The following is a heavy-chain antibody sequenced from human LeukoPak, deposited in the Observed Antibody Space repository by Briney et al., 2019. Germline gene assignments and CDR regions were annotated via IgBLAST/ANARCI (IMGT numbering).Heavy chain of an antibody. D-gene: IGHD3-10*01. CDR3: ARANDYGSGSYYDWFDP. CDR2: INHSGST. CDR1: GGPFSGYY. J-gene: IGHJ5*02. Sequence: ASETLSLTCAVYGGPFSGYYWSWIRQPPGKGLEWIGEINHSGSTNYNPSLKSRVTISVDTSKNQFSLKLSSVTAADTAVYYCARANDYGSGSYYDWFDPWGQGTLVTVSS. V-gene: IGHV4-34*01.